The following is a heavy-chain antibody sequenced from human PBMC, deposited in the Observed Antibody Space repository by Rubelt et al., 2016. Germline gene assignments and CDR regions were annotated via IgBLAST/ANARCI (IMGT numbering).Heavy chain of an antibody. CDR3: ARSITMIVVVINDAFDI. V-gene: IGHV3-48*04. CDR2: ISSSSSTI. Sequence: RQAPGKGLEWVSYISSSSSTIYYADSARGRFTISRDNAKNSLYLQMNSLRAEDTAVYYCARSITMIVVVINDAFDIWGQGTMVTVSS. J-gene: IGHJ3*02. D-gene: IGHD3-22*01.